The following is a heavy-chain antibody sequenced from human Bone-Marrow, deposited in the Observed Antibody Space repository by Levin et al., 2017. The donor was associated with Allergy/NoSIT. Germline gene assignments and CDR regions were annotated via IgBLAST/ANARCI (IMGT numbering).Heavy chain of an antibody. CDR3: ARDSRRQLLLLDN. V-gene: IGHV3-66*02. Sequence: GESLKISCAVSGFTVSSNYMSWVRQAPGKGLEWVSVIYTGGTTYYADSVKGRFTISRDNSNNTLYLQMNSLRVEDTAVYYCARDSRRQLLLLDNWGQGTLVIVSS. CDR1: GFTVSSNY. D-gene: IGHD1-1*01. CDR2: IYTGGTT. J-gene: IGHJ4*02.